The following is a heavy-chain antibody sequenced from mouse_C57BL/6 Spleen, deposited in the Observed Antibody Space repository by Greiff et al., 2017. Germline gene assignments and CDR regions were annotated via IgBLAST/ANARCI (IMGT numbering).Heavy chain of an antibody. Sequence: VQLQQSGPELVKPGASVKISCKASGYTFTDYYMNWVKQSHGKSLEWIGDINPNNGGTSYNQKFKGKATLTVDKSSSTAYMELRSLTSEDSAVYYCALYDPWFAYWGQGTLVTVSA. D-gene: IGHD2-3*01. CDR3: ALYDPWFAY. CDR2: INPNNGGT. V-gene: IGHV1-26*01. J-gene: IGHJ3*01. CDR1: GYTFTDYY.